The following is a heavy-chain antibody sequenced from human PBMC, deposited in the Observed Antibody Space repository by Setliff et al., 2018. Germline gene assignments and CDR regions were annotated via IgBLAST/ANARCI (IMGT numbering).Heavy chain of an antibody. D-gene: IGHD6-19*01. J-gene: IGHJ2*01. CDR2: ISVYNGYT. V-gene: IGHV1-18*01. CDR1: GYIFTSYG. CDR3: ARGSGWYMGYFDL. Sequence: ASVKVSCKASGYIFTSYGISWVRQAPGQGLEWLGWISVYNGYTNYAQQLQGRVTMTTDTSTSTVYMELSSLRSEDTAVYYCARGSGWYMGYFDLWGRGTLVTVSS.